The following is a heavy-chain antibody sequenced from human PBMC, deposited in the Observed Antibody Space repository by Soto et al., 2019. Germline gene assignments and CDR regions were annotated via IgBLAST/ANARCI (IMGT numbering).Heavy chain of an antibody. V-gene: IGHV3-30-3*01. CDR3: ARETFVEMDRFDL. Sequence: QVQLVESGGGVVQPGRSLRLSCAASGFTFSSYAMHWVRQAPGKGLEWVAVISYDGSNKYYADSVKGRFTISRDNSKNTLYLQMNSLRAEDTAVYYCARETFVEMDRFDLWGRGTLVTVSS. J-gene: IGHJ2*01. CDR1: GFTFSSYA. CDR2: ISYDGSNK.